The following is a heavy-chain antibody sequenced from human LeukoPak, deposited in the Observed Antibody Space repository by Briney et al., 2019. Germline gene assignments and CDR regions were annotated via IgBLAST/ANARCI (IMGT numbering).Heavy chain of an antibody. Sequence: AETLSLTCTVSGVSISSHYWSWIRQPPGKGLEWIGYIYYSGSTNYNPSLKSRVTISVETSKNQFSLKLSSVTAADTAVYYCARALGVTTLASWGPGTLVTVSS. D-gene: IGHD4-17*01. J-gene: IGHJ4*02. CDR2: IYYSGST. CDR1: GVSISSHY. V-gene: IGHV4-59*11. CDR3: ARALGVTTLAS.